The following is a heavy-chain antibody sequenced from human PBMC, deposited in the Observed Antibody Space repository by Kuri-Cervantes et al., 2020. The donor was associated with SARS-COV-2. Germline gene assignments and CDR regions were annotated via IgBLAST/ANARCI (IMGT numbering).Heavy chain of an antibody. J-gene: IGHJ6*02. V-gene: IGHV3-48*03. CDR2: ISSSGSTI. D-gene: IGHD2-2*01. Sequence: LSLTCAASGFTFSSYEMNWVRQAPGKGLEWVSYISSSGSTIYYADSVKGRFTISRDNAKNSLYLQMNSLRAEDTAVYYCARGKYQSPNSYYYSYYGMDVWGQGTTVTVSS. CDR3: ARGKYQSPNSYYYSYYGMDV. CDR1: GFTFSSYE.